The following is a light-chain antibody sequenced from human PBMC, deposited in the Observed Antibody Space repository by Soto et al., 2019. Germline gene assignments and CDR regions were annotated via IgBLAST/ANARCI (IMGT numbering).Light chain of an antibody. CDR3: SSYTSSRALV. Sequence: QSALTQPASVSGSPGQSITISCTGTSSDVGGYNYVSWYQQHPGKAPKLMIYDVSNRPSGVSDRFSGSKSGNAASLTISVLQSVDEVDYYCSSYTSSRALVFGTGTKV. CDR2: DVS. J-gene: IGLJ1*01. V-gene: IGLV2-14*01. CDR1: SSDVGGYNY.